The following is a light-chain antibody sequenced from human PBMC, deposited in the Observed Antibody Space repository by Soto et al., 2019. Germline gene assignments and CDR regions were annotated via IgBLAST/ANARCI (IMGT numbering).Light chain of an antibody. V-gene: IGKV1-5*01. J-gene: IGKJ1*01. CDR3: QQYNSYSPT. CDR1: QSISSW. CDR2: DAS. Sequence: DSQMTQSPSTLSASVGDRVTITCRASQSISSWLAWYQQKPGKAPKLLIYDASSLESGVPSRFSGSGSGTEFTLTISILQPDDFATYYCQQYNSYSPTFGQGTKV.